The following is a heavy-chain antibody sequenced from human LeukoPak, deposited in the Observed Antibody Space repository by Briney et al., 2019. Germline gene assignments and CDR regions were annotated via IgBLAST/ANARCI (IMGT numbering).Heavy chain of an antibody. J-gene: IGHJ3*02. CDR2: ISGSGGST. D-gene: IGHD3-22*01. Sequence: GGSPRLSCAASGFTFSSYAMSWVRQAPGKGLEWVSAISGSGGSTYYADSVKGRFTISRDNSKNTLYLQMNSLRAEDTAVYYCAKDYYDSSGYYGRPFDIWGQGTMVTVSS. CDR3: AKDYYDSSGYYGRPFDI. V-gene: IGHV3-23*01. CDR1: GFTFSSYA.